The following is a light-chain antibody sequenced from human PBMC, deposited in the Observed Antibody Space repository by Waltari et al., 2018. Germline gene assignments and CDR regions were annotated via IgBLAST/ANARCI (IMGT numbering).Light chain of an antibody. CDR3: SSYAGNNFYV. CDR1: SSDGGYYNY. Sequence: QSALTQPPSASGSPGQSVTISCTGTSSDGGYYNYVSWYQQHPGKAPKPIIFEVSKRFSGVPVRFSGSKSANTASLTVSGLQAEDEADYYCSSYAGNNFYVFGTGTTVTVL. V-gene: IGLV2-8*01. CDR2: EVS. J-gene: IGLJ1*01.